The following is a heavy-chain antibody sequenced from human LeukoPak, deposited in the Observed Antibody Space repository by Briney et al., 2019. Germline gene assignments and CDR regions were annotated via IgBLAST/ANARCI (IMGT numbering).Heavy chain of an antibody. CDR1: GYTFTSYA. CDR2: INAGNGNT. J-gene: IGHJ6*02. D-gene: IGHD4-11*01. CDR3: ASPKETTVTNYYYYGMDV. Sequence: GASVKVSCKASGYTFTSYAMHWVRQAPGQRLEWMGWINAGNGNTKYSQKFQGGVTITRDTSASTAYMELSSLRSEDTAVYYCASPKETTVTNYYYYGMDVWGQGTTVTVSS. V-gene: IGHV1-3*01.